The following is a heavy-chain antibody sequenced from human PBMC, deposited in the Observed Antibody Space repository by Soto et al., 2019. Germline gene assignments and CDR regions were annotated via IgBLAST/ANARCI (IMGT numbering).Heavy chain of an antibody. D-gene: IGHD3-22*01. Sequence: GSLRLSCAASGVTFSSYGIHWVRQAPGKGLEWVAVISYDGNNKNYADSVKGRFTISRDNSKNTLYLQMDSLGAEDTAVYYCAKDTYYHDSSGYYVFDYWGQGT. CDR1: GVTFSSYG. CDR2: ISYDGNNK. CDR3: AKDTYYHDSSGYYVFDY. V-gene: IGHV3-30*18. J-gene: IGHJ4*02.